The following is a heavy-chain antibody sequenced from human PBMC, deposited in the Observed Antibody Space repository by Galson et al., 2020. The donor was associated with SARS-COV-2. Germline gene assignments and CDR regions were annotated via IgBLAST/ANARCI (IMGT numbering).Heavy chain of an antibody. Sequence: SETLSITCDVSGTSISGGSYSWNWIRQPPGKGLERIGYISHSGGTYYNPSLKSRVTISGDRSKNQFSLRLSSVTAADAAVYFCARLHYGEYAPEAFDIWGPGTRVTVAS. CDR3: ARLHYGEYAPEAFDI. CDR2: ISHSGGT. CDR1: GTSISGGSYS. D-gene: IGHD4-17*01. V-gene: IGHV4-30-2*01. J-gene: IGHJ3*02.